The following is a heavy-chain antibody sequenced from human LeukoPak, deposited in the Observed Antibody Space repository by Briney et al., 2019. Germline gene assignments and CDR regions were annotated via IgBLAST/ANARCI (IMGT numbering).Heavy chain of an antibody. CDR3: ARVVSSGYYKYFQH. CDR2: IYHSGST. J-gene: IGHJ1*01. Sequence: SETLSLTCTVSGYSISSGYYWGWIRQPPGKGLEWIGSIYHSGSTYYNPSLKSRVTISVDTSKNQFSLKLSSVTAADTAVYYCARVVSSGYYKYFQHWGQGTLVTVSS. CDR1: GYSISSGYY. D-gene: IGHD3-22*01. V-gene: IGHV4-38-2*02.